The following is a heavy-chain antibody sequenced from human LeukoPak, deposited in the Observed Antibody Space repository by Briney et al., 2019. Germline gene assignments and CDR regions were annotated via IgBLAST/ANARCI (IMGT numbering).Heavy chain of an antibody. Sequence: SETLSLTCTVSGGSISSGGYYWSWIRQHPGKGLEWIGYIYYSGSTYYNPSLKSRVTISVDTSKNQFSLKLSSVTAADTAVYYCARRDYYGSGFEFDPWGQGTLVTVSS. J-gene: IGHJ5*02. CDR1: GGSISSGGYY. CDR2: IYYSGST. CDR3: ARRDYYGSGFEFDP. V-gene: IGHV4-31*03. D-gene: IGHD3-10*01.